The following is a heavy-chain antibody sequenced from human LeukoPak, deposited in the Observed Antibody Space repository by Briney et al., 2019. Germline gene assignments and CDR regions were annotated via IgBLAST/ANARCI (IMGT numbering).Heavy chain of an antibody. CDR2: IRYDGSNK. Sequence: PGGSLRLSCAASGFTFSSYGMHWVRQAPGKGLEWVAFIRYDGSNKYYADSVEGRFTISRDNSKNTLYLQMNSLRAEDTAVYYCASHYGSGSNGPDYWGQGTLVTVSS. V-gene: IGHV3-30*02. J-gene: IGHJ4*02. D-gene: IGHD3-10*01. CDR3: ASHYGSGSNGPDY. CDR1: GFTFSSYG.